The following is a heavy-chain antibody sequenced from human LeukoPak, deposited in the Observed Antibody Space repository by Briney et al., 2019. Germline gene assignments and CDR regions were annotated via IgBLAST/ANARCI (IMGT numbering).Heavy chain of an antibody. V-gene: IGHV3-30*02. CDR2: IRYDGSNK. CDR3: ARDYSGYDHDAFDI. J-gene: IGHJ3*02. Sequence: PGGSLRLSCAASGFTFSSYGMHWVRQAPGKGLEWVAFIRYDGSNKYYADSVKGRFTISRDNAKNSLYLQMNSLRAEDTAVYYCARDYSGYDHDAFDIWGQGTMVTVSS. D-gene: IGHD5-12*01. CDR1: GFTFSSYG.